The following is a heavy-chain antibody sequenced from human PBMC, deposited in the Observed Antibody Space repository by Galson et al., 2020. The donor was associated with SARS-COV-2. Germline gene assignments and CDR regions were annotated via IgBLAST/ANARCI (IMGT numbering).Heavy chain of an antibody. J-gene: IGHJ4*02. CDR3: ARLDAYGPGY. CDR2: ISSSGRTI. D-gene: IGHD2-21*01. V-gene: IGHV3-48*03. Sequence: RQAPGKGLEWVSYISSSGRTIHYADSVKGRFTISRDNAKSSQSLQMNSLRAEDTAVYYCARLDAYGPGYWGQGTLVTVSS.